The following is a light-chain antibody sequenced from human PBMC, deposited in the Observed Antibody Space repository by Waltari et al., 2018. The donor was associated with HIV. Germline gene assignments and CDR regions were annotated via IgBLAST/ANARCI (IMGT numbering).Light chain of an antibody. V-gene: IGLV2-23*02. Sequence: QSALTQPASVSGSPGQSITISCTGTSSNVGSDDLVSWYQQHPGEAPKLIIYEVTKRPSGVSNRFSGSKSGHTASLTISGLQSDDEADYYCCSCPRSGIRYVFGTGTKVTVL. CDR1: SSNVGSDDL. CDR2: EVT. CDR3: CSCPRSGIRYV. J-gene: IGLJ1*01.